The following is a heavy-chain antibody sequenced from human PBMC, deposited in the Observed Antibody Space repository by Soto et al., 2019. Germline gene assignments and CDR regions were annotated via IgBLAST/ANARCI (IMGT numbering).Heavy chain of an antibody. Sequence: PGGSLRLSCAASGFTFSSYGMHWVRQAPGKGLEWVAVISYDGSNKYYADSVKGRFTISRDNSKNTLYLQMNSLRAEDTAVYYCAKDLEDIVVVVAAPNPISWGQGTLVTVSS. CDR3: AKDLEDIVVVVAAPNPIS. V-gene: IGHV3-30*18. J-gene: IGHJ5*02. D-gene: IGHD2-15*01. CDR2: ISYDGSNK. CDR1: GFTFSSYG.